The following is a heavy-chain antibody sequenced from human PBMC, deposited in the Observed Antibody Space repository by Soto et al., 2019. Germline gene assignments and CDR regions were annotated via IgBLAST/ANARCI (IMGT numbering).Heavy chain of an antibody. CDR1: GFTFSTYG. J-gene: IGHJ6*02. Sequence: QVQLVESGGGEVQPGRSLTISCAASGFTFSTYGMHWVRQTPGKGLEWVAVISYDGTNKFYSDSVKGRFTISRDNFNNTLTLQMNSLRANDTAVYSCAKDLQSYGDYDYYCYGMDVWGRGTRVTVSS. CDR3: AKDLQSYGDYDYYCYGMDV. V-gene: IGHV3-30*18. D-gene: IGHD4-17*01. CDR2: ISYDGTNK.